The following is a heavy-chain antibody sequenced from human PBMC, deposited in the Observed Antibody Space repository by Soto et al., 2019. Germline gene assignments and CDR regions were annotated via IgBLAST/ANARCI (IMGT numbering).Heavy chain of an antibody. D-gene: IGHD5-12*01. CDR3: ARGWWLRQSFDY. V-gene: IGHV4-34*02. CDR1: GGSFSGYY. Sequence: QVQLEQWGAGLLKPSETLSLICAVYGGSFSGYYWSWIRQPPGKGLEWIGEINHSGITNYNPSLKSRVTISVDTSKNQFSLNLYSVTAADTAVYYCARGWWLRQSFDYWGQGTLVTVSS. CDR2: INHSGIT. J-gene: IGHJ4*02.